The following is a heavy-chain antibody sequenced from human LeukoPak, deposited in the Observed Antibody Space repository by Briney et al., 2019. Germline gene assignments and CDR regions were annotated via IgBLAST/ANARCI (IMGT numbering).Heavy chain of an antibody. V-gene: IGHV4-61*08. CDR2: IYYISNT. CDR3: ARTQSQSGSYRYYFGY. J-gene: IGHJ4*02. D-gene: IGHD1-26*01. Sequence: SETLSLTCTVSGASVGSAGYHWSWIRQPPGGGLEGIGYIYYISNTNYNPSLKSRVTMSVDPSKNQFSLKLNSVTAADTAVYYCARTQSQSGSYRYYFGYWGQGTLVTVSS. CDR1: GASVGSAGYH.